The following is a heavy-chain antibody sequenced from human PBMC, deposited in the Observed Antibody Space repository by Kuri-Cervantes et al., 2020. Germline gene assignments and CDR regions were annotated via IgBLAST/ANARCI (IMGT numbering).Heavy chain of an antibody. CDR2: IYYSGST. J-gene: IGHJ5*02. D-gene: IGHD3-10*01. Sequence: SETLSFTCAVSGYSISSGYYWGWIRQPPGKGLEWIGSIYYSGSTNYNPSLKSRVTISVDTSKNQFSLKLSSVTAADTAVYYCARAVTMVRGVMYWFDPWGQGTLVTVSS. CDR3: ARAVTMVRGVMYWFDP. V-gene: IGHV4-38-2*01. CDR1: GYSISSGYY.